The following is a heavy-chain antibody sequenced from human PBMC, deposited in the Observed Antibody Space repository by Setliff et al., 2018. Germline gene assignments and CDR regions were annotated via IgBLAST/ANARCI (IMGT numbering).Heavy chain of an antibody. CDR3: ARARVVPAAMGYYYYMDV. J-gene: IGHJ6*03. Sequence: GASVNVSCKTSGYTFINYGLSWMRQAPGQGLEWMGWISGYNGNTDYAQNPQGRVTMTIDTSTSTAYMELRSLRSDDTAVYYCARARVVPAAMGYYYYMDVWGKGTTVTVSS. V-gene: IGHV1-18*01. CDR1: GYTFINYG. D-gene: IGHD2-2*01. CDR2: ISGYNGNT.